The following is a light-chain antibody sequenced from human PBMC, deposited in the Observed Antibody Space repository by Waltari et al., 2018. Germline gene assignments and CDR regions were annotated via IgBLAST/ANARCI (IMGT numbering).Light chain of an antibody. J-gene: IGKJ5*01. CDR2: RPP. Sequence: EVVLTQSPATLPVSPGERATLSCRASQNINNLLTWYQQKPGQAPRLLIYRPPTRATDIPVRFSGSGSGTDFTLTISSLQSEDFAVYYCQQYNNWPITFGQGTRLDIK. CDR1: QNINNL. V-gene: IGKV3-15*01. CDR3: QQYNNWPIT.